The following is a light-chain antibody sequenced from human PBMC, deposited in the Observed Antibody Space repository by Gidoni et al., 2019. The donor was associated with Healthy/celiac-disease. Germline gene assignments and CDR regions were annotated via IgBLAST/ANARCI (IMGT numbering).Light chain of an antibody. CDR1: QSVRSY. CDR3: QQRSNWLGT. V-gene: IGKV3-11*01. CDR2: DAS. Sequence: EIVLTQSPATLSLSPGARATLSCRASQSVRSYLAWYQQKPGQAPRLLIYDASNRATGIPPRFSGSGSGTDFTLTISSLEPEDFAVYYCQQRSNWLGTFGQWTKVEIK. J-gene: IGKJ1*01.